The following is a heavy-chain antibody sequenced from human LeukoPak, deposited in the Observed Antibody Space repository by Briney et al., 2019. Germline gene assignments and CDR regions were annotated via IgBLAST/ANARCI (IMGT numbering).Heavy chain of an antibody. CDR3: AKDDAWLRFGE. CDR2: VTWNGDQS. D-gene: IGHD3-10*01. J-gene: IGHJ4*02. V-gene: IGHV3-43*01. Sequence: GGSLRLSCRGSGFTFKDYTFHWVRQTLGKGLQWISLVTWNGDQSYYVDSVEGRFTISRDNSKNTVYLQVISLTAEDTAVYYCAKDDAWLRFGEWSQGTLVTVSS. CDR1: GFTFKDYT.